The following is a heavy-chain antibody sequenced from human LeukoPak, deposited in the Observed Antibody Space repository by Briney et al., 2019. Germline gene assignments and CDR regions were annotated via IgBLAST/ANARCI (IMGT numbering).Heavy chain of an antibody. CDR1: GFTFSSYS. V-gene: IGHV3-48*04. J-gene: IGHJ4*02. Sequence: GGSLRLSCAASGFTFSSYSMNWVRQAPGKGLEWVSYISSSSSTIYYADSVKGRFTISRDNAKNSLYLQMNSLRAEDTAVYYCANPTAMANRDYWGQGTLVTVSS. CDR3: ANPTAMANRDY. CDR2: ISSSSSTI. D-gene: IGHD2-2*01.